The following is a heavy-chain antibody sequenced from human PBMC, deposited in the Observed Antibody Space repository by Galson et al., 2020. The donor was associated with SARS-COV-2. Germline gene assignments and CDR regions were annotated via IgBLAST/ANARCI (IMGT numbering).Heavy chain of an antibody. CDR1: GFPFDDYG. Sequence: GGSLRLSCAASGFPFDDYGMRWVRQVSGKGLEWVAGTDWNGGTTAYVDSVKGRFTISRDNAKNSLYLQMNSLRAEDTALYYCARNYPMDVWGKGTTVSVSS. CDR3: ARNYPMDV. V-gene: IGHV3-20*04. J-gene: IGHJ6*03. D-gene: IGHD3-10*01. CDR2: TDWNGGTT.